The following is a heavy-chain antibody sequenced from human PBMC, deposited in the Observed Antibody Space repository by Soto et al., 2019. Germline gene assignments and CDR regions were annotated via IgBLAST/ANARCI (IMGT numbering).Heavy chain of an antibody. Sequence: QVQLVQSGAEVKKPGASVKVSCKASGYTFTTYVTHWVRQAPGQRLEWMGWINAGNDNTKYSQKFQGRVTITRDTSASTVYMELSSLSSEDTAVYYCARVGHYYYGMDVWGQGTTVTVSS. CDR2: INAGNDNT. CDR1: GYTFTTYV. CDR3: ARVGHYYYGMDV. J-gene: IGHJ6*02. V-gene: IGHV1-3*01. D-gene: IGHD3-3*01.